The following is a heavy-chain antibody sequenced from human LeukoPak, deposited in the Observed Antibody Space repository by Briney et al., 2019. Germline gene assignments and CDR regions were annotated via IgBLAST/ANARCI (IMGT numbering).Heavy chain of an antibody. D-gene: IGHD6-19*01. CDR2: ISWNSGSI. J-gene: IGHJ4*02. Sequence: GGSLRLSCVASGFIFNDHAIHWVRQAPGKGLEWVSGISWNSGSIGYAESVKGRFTISRDNAKNSLYLQMNSLRAEDTALYYCAKDMGSGYSSGWYSFDYWGQGTLVTVSS. V-gene: IGHV3-9*01. CDR3: AKDMGSGYSSGWYSFDY. CDR1: GFIFNDHA.